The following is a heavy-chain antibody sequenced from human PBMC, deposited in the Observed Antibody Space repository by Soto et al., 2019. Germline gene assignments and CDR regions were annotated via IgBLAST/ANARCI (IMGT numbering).Heavy chain of an antibody. CDR2: IWYDGSNN. CDR3: AREHHRYCSGGSCYWGD. V-gene: IGHV3-33*01. D-gene: IGHD2-15*01. J-gene: IGHJ4*02. CDR1: GFTFSSYG. Sequence: QVQLVESGGGVVKPGRSLRLSCAASGFTFSSYGMHWVRQAPGKGLEWVAVIWYDGSNNYYADSVKGRFTISRDNSKNTLYLQMNSLSAEDTAVYYCAREHHRYCSGGSCYWGDWGQGTLVTVSS.